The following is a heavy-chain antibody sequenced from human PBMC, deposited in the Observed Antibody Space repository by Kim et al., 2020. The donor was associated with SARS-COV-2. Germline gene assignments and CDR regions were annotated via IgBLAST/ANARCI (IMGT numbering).Heavy chain of an antibody. D-gene: IGHD4-17*01. V-gene: IGHV4-39*07. CDR2: IYYSGST. J-gene: IGHJ4*02. CDR1: GGSISSSSYY. CDR3: ARGDVYYGYFDY. Sequence: SETLSLTCTVSGGSISSSSYYWGWIRQPPGKGLEWIGSIYYSGSTYYNPSLKSRVTISGDTSKNQFSLKLSSVTAADTAVYYCARGDVYYGYFDYWGQGTLVTVSS.